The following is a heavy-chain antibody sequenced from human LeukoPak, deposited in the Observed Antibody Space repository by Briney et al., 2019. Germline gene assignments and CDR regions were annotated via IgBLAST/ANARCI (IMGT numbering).Heavy chain of an antibody. CDR3: AGRLWRRDGYNLSAFDI. J-gene: IGHJ3*02. CDR1: RGSISSYY. Sequence: SETLSLTRTVSRGSISSYYWNWIRQPPGKGLEWIGYIYYSGSTNYNPSLKSRVTISVDTSKNQFYLKLSSVTAADTAVYYCAGRLWRRDGYNLSAFDIWGQGTMVTVSS. CDR2: IYYSGST. D-gene: IGHD5-24*01. V-gene: IGHV4-59*01.